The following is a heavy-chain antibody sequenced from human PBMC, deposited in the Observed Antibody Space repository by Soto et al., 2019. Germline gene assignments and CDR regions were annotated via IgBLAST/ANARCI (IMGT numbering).Heavy chain of an antibody. J-gene: IGHJ6*02. Sequence: QMQLVQSGPEVKKPGTSVKVSCKASGFTFTSSAVQWVRQARGQRLEWIGWIVVGSGNTNYAQKFQERVTITRDMSTSTAYMELSSLRSEDTAVYYCAATYDDYGYYYYYGMDVWGQGTTVTVSS. CDR2: IVVGSGNT. V-gene: IGHV1-58*01. D-gene: IGHD4-17*01. CDR3: AATYDDYGYYYYYGMDV. CDR1: GFTFTSSA.